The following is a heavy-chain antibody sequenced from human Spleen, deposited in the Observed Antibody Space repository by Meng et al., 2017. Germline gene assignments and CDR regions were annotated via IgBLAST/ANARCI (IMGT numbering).Heavy chain of an antibody. CDR3: ARDLPYIDY. J-gene: IGHJ4*02. V-gene: IGHV3-7*01. Sequence: GESLKISCAASGFTFNRYWMTWVRRAPGKGLEWVANIKYDGSEKYYVDSVRGRFTISRDNSKNSVYIQMNSLRADDTAVYYCARDLPYIDYWGQGTLVTVSS. CDR1: GFTFNRYW. CDR2: IKYDGSEK.